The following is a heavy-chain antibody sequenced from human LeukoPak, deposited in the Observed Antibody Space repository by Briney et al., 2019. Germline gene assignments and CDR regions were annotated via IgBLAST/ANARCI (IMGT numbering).Heavy chain of an antibody. Sequence: GASVKVSCKASGYTFTSYGISWVRQAPGQGLEWMGWISAYNGNTNYAQKLQGRVTMTTDTSTSTAYMELRSLRSDDTAVYYCARDPPYYYGSGSYYLVRYYYYMDVWGKGTTVTVSS. J-gene: IGHJ6*03. D-gene: IGHD3-10*01. V-gene: IGHV1-18*01. CDR2: ISAYNGNT. CDR3: ARDPPYYYGSGSYYLVRYYYYMDV. CDR1: GYTFTSYG.